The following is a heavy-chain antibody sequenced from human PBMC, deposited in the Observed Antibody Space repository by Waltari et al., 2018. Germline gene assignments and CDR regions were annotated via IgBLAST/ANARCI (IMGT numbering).Heavy chain of an antibody. D-gene: IGHD3-22*01. CDR3: ARELTYYYDSSGYSFDY. CDR2: MSSSSSTI. Sequence: EVQLVESGGGLVQPGGSLRPSCAASGFTFGTYSMTWVRQAPGKGLEWVSYMSSSSSTIYYADSVKGRFTISRDNAKNSLYLQMNSLRAEDTAVYYCARELTYYYDSSGYSFDYWGQGTLVTVSS. J-gene: IGHJ4*02. CDR1: GFTFGTYS. V-gene: IGHV3-48*04.